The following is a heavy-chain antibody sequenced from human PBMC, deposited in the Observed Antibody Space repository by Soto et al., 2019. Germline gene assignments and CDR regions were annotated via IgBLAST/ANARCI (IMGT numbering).Heavy chain of an antibody. CDR2: IYHSGST. V-gene: IGHV4-59*12. Sequence: SETLSLTCTVSGGSISSYYWSWIRQPPGKGLEWIGYIYHSGSTNYNPSLKSRVTISVDKSKNQFSLKLSSVTAADTAVYYCARDKGSGSSNWFDPWGQGTLVTVSS. J-gene: IGHJ5*02. CDR1: GGSISSYY. CDR3: ARDKGSGSSNWFDP. D-gene: IGHD3-10*01.